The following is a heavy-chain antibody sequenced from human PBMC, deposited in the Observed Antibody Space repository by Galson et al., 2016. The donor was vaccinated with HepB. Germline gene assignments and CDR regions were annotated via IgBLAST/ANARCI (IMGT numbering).Heavy chain of an antibody. D-gene: IGHD7-27*01. CDR2: ISGTSNTI. V-gene: IGHV3-11*01. CDR1: GFTFSDYY. CDR3: VRVGCWGGQYFDS. Sequence: LRLSCAASGFTFSDYYMSWIRQAPGKGLEWIAYISGTSNTIYYADSVKGRFTTSRDNAKNSLYLQLNSLRAGDTAVNYCVRVGCWGGQYFDSWGQGTLVSVSA. J-gene: IGHJ4*02.